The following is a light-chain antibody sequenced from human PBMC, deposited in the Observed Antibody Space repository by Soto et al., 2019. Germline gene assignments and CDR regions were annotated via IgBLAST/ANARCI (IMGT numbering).Light chain of an antibody. CDR2: DNT. V-gene: IGLV1-51*01. Sequence: QSVLTQPPSVSAAPGQTVTISCSGSTSNIGNNYVSWYQQFPGTAPKLLIYDNTKRPSGIPDRFSASKSGTSATLGITGLQTGDEADYYCGTWDSSLSVGVFGGGTKLTVL. CDR3: GTWDSSLSVGV. CDR1: TSNIGNNY. J-gene: IGLJ3*02.